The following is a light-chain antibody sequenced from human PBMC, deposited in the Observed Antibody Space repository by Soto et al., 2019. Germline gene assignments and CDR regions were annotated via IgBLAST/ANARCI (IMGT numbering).Light chain of an antibody. J-gene: IGKJ1*01. Sequence: DIQMTQSPSSLSASIGDRVTITCRASQSINSFLNWYQQKPGKAPELLIFGSSTLQSGVPSRFSSSGSGTDFTLTVSSLQPEDSATYYCQQSYSTPWTFGQGTKVEIK. CDR2: GSS. CDR1: QSINSF. V-gene: IGKV1-39*01. CDR3: QQSYSTPWT.